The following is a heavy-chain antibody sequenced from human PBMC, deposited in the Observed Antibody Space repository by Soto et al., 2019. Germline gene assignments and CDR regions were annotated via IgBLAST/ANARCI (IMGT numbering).Heavy chain of an antibody. CDR2: ISFDGRIK. J-gene: IGHJ4*02. Sequence: QVQLVEAGGGVVQPGRALRLSCAASGFTFSSYAMHWVRQAPVKGLEWVTVISFDGRIKYYTESVKDRFTISRDNSKNILYLQMNSLKPDDTGIYYCAIDVRQCSSADCWAWGQGTLVTVSS. V-gene: IGHV3-30*04. CDR1: GFTFSSYA. D-gene: IGHD2-2*01. CDR3: AIDVRQCSSADCWA.